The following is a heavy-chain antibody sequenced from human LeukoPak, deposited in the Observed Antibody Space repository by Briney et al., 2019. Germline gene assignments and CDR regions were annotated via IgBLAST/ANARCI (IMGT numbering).Heavy chain of an antibody. CDR1: GGSFSGYY. V-gene: IGHV4-34*01. D-gene: IGHD1-14*01. J-gene: IGHJ4*02. CDR2: INHSGST. CDR3: ARGGRSNRRGFDY. Sequence: SETLSLTCAVYGGSFSGYYWSWIRQPPGKGLEWIGEINHSGSTNYNPSLKSRVTISVDTSKNQFSLKLSSVTAADTAVYYCARGGRSNRRGFDYWGQGTLVTVSS.